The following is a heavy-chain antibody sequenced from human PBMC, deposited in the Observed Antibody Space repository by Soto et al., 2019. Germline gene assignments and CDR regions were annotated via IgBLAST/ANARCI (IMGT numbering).Heavy chain of an antibody. CDR2: INAGNGNT. Sequence: QIQLMQSGAEVKKPGASVKVSCKASGYTFTSYGIHWVRQAPGQRLEWTGGINAGNGNTKYSEKLQGRVTITRDTSASTAYLELSSLRSEDTAVYYCARDPNDSSAYYPHYYYGMDVWGQGTTVTVSS. CDR1: GYTFTSYG. CDR3: ARDPNDSSAYYPHYYYGMDV. J-gene: IGHJ6*02. D-gene: IGHD3-22*01. V-gene: IGHV1-3*01.